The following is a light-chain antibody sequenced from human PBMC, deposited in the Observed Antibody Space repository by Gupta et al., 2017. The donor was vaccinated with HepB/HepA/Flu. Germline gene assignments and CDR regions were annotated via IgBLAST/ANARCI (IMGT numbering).Light chain of an antibody. CDR3: QQIYSTPRT. Sequence: DTQITHSPSSLSASVGDRVTITCRASQSISSYLNWYQQKPGKAPKLLIYAASSLQSGVPSRFSGSGSGTDFTLTISRLQPEDFATYFCQQIYSTPRTFGQGTKVEIK. J-gene: IGKJ1*01. CDR2: AAS. CDR1: QSISSY. V-gene: IGKV1-39*01.